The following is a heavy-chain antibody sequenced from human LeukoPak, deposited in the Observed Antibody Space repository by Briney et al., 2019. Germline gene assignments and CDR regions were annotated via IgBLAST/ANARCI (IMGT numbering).Heavy chain of an antibody. CDR2: INHSGST. CDR1: GGSFSGYY. Sequence: PSETLSLTCAVYGGSFSGYYWSWIRQPPGKGLEWIGEINHSGSTNYNLSLKSRVTISVDTSKNQFSLKLSSVTAADTAVYYCARAFGCSGGSCYFDYWGQGTLVTVSS. V-gene: IGHV4-34*01. CDR3: ARAFGCSGGSCYFDY. J-gene: IGHJ4*02. D-gene: IGHD2-15*01.